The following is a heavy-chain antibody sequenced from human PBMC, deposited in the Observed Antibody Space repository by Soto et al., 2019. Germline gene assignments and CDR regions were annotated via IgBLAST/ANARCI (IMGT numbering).Heavy chain of an antibody. CDR1: GFALSGYW. Sequence: PWGSLRLSCAASGFALSGYWMTWVRQAPGKGLEWVASINPDGTLKYYVDSVKGRFTISRDNADNSLFLQMISLRVEDTAVYYCARWESGDWYLGIWGQGTLVTVSS. CDR3: ARWESGDWYLGI. J-gene: IGHJ4*02. D-gene: IGHD2-21*02. CDR2: INPDGTLK. V-gene: IGHV3-7*03.